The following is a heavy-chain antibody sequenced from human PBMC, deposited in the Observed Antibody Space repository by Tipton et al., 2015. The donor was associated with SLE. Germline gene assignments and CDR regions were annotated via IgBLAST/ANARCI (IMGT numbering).Heavy chain of an antibody. V-gene: IGHV3-30*03. CDR1: GITFSDAW. Sequence: RSLRLSCAASGITFSDAWMSWMRQAPGKGLEWVAVISYDGSNKYYADSVKGRFTISRDNSKNTLYLQMNSLRAGDTAVYYCARGAIFGAYYYYMDVWGKGTTVTVSS. D-gene: IGHD3-3*01. CDR2: ISYDGSNK. CDR3: ARGAIFGAYYYYMDV. J-gene: IGHJ6*03.